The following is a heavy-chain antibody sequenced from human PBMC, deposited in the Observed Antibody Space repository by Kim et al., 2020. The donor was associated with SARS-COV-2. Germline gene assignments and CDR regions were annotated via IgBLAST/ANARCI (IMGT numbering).Heavy chain of an antibody. D-gene: IGHD4-17*01. CDR1: GFTFTTYT. V-gene: IGHV3-23*01. J-gene: IGHJ4*02. Sequence: GGSLRLSCVASGFTFTTYTMNWVRQAPGKGLEWVSGISGGGGSTYYADSVKGRFTISRDSSKNTLYLQMNSLRVEDTAVYYCAKELRVTRQTTGGGFFDSWGQGTLVTVSS. CDR3: AKELRVTRQTTGGGFFDS. CDR2: ISGGGGST.